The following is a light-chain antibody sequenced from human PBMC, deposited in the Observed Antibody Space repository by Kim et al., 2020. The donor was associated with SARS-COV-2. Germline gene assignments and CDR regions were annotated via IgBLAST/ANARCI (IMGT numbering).Light chain of an antibody. CDR2: RDS. CDR1: NIGSKN. CDR3: QVWDSNTVV. J-gene: IGLJ2*01. Sequence: SMALGQTASITCGGNNIGSKNVHWYQQKPGQAPVLVIYRDSNRPSGIPERFSASNSGNTATLTISRAQAGDEADYYCQVWDSNTVVFGGGTKVTVL. V-gene: IGLV3-9*01.